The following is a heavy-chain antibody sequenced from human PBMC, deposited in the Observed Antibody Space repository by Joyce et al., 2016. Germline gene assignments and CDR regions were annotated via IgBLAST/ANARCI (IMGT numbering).Heavy chain of an antibody. Sequence: QEHLVESGGGVVQPGRSLRLSCAASGFSFSTYGMHWVRQAPGKGLEWLARKWHDGSNQYYADSVKGRFSISRDNSKNTLYLQMNSLRSEDTAVYYCAREGPYYGMDVWGEGTTVIVSS. CDR2: KWHDGSNQ. CDR3: AREGPYYGMDV. J-gene: IGHJ6*04. CDR1: GFSFSTYG. V-gene: IGHV3-33*01.